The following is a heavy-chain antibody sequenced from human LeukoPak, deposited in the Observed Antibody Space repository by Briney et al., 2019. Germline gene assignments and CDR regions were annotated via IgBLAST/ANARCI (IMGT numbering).Heavy chain of an antibody. CDR3: AKAHDYGNAIFDY. D-gene: IGHD4-17*01. V-gene: IGHV3-9*01. CDR2: ISWNSGSI. J-gene: IGHJ4*02. CDR1: GFTFDDYA. Sequence: PGGSLRLSCAASGFTFDDYAMHWVRQAPGKGLEWVSGISWNSGSIGYADSVKGRFTISRDSAKNSLYLQMNSLRAEDTALYYCAKAHDYGNAIFDYWGQGTLVTVSS.